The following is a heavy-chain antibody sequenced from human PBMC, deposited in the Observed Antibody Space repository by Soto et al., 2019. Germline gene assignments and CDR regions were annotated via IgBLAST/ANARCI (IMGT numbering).Heavy chain of an antibody. CDR3: ARGVYCSGGSCLFDH. D-gene: IGHD2-15*01. Sequence: GGSLRLSCAASGFTFSTYNMNWVRQAPGKGLEWVSSISSSSYIYYADSVKGRFTISRDNAKNSLYLQMNSLRAEDTAVYYCARGVYCSGGSCLFDHWGQGTLVTVSS. V-gene: IGHV3-21*01. CDR2: ISSSSYI. CDR1: GFTFSTYN. J-gene: IGHJ4*02.